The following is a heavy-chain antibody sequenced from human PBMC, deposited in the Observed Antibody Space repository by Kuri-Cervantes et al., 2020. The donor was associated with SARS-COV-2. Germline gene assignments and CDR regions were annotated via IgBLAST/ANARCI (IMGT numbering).Heavy chain of an antibody. CDR2: IYYSGST. J-gene: IGHJ5*02. D-gene: IGHD3-3*01. CDR3: ARQMMSSITIFGVVITRNWFDP. Sequence: GSLRLSCTVSGGSISSSSYYWGWIRQPPGKGLEWIGSIYYSGSTYYNPSLKSRVTISVDTPKNQFSLKLSSVTAADTAVHYCARQMMSSITIFGVVITRNWFDPWGQGTLVTVSS. V-gene: IGHV4-39*01. CDR1: GGSISSSSYY.